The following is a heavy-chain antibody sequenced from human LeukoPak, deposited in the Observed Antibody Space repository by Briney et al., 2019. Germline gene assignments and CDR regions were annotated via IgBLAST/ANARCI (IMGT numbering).Heavy chain of an antibody. CDR3: AREGPYGDYAFDI. D-gene: IGHD4-17*01. CDR2: IWYDGSNK. CDR1: GFTFGSYG. J-gene: IGHJ3*02. Sequence: GGSLRLSCAASGFTFGSYGMHWVRQAPGKGLEWVAVIWYDGSNKYYADSVEGRFTISRDNSKNTLYLQMNSLRAEDTAVYYCAREGPYGDYAFDIWGQGTMVTVSS. V-gene: IGHV3-33*01.